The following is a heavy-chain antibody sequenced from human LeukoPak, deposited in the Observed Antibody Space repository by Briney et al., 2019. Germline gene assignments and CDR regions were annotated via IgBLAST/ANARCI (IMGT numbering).Heavy chain of an antibody. CDR1: GFTFSSYD. Sequence: PGGSLRLSCAASGFTFSSYDMHWVRQATGKGLEWVSAIGTAGDTYYPGSVKGRFTISRENAKNSLYLQMNSLRAEDTAVYYCARALRDNWNYSLDYWGPGTLVTVSS. CDR3: ARALRDNWNYSLDY. CDR2: IGTAGDT. J-gene: IGHJ4*02. V-gene: IGHV3-13*01. D-gene: IGHD1-7*01.